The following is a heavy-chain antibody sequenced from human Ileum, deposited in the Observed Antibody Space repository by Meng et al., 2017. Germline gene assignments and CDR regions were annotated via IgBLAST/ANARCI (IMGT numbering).Heavy chain of an antibody. CDR1: GGSVSDGDYD. CDR2: MYFSGNA. J-gene: IGHJ5*01. V-gene: IGHV4-31*03. D-gene: IGHD3-22*01. Sequence: QLKAPAQGLVKHSHTRSPTRTVAGGSVSDGDYDWSWVRQHPGKGLECIGHMYFSGNACYNPSLKSRVSMSVDTSKNQFSVRLSSVTAADTAIYYCARVYYDSSGLNWFDSWGQGTLVTVSS. CDR3: ARVYYDSSGLNWFDS.